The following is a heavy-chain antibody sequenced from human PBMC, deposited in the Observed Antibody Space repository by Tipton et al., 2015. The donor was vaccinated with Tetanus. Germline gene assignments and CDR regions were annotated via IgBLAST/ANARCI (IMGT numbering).Heavy chain of an antibody. CDR1: GGSVRSGDYS. Sequence: TLSLTCTVSGGSVRSGDYSWNWIRQPPGKGLEWIGYVYYTGSTNHNPSLKSRVTISMDRSKNQISLQLTSVTAADTAVYFCAGVTAQRTELYFDHWGQGTLVTVSS. V-gene: IGHV4-61*08. J-gene: IGHJ4*02. CDR2: VYYTGST. CDR3: AGVTAQRTELYFDH. D-gene: IGHD6-13*01.